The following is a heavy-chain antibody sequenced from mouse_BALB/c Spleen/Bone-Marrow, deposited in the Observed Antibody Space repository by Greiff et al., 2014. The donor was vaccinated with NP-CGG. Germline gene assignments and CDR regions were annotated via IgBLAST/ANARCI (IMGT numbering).Heavy chain of an antibody. D-gene: IGHD1-3*01. CDR2: IDPYYGGI. Sequence: EVQLQQSGPELEKPGASVKISCKASGYSFTGYNMNWVKQTNGKSLEWIGNIDPYYGGISYNQKFKDKATLTVDKSSSTAYMQLKSLTSEDSAVYYCARSIVYRPLTYWGQGTLVTVSA. J-gene: IGHJ3*01. CDR1: GYSFTGYN. CDR3: ARSIVYRPLTY. V-gene: IGHV1-39*01.